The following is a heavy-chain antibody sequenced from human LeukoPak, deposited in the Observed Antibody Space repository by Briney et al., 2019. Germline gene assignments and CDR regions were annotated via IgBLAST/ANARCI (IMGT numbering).Heavy chain of an antibody. J-gene: IGHJ4*02. D-gene: IGHD1-7*01. CDR2: INPRGGST. CDR3: ARGGGPGNYPFDF. CDR1: GYTFTTYY. V-gene: IGHV1-46*01. Sequence: GASVTVSCMASGYTFTTYYMHWVRQAPGQGLEWVGIINPRGGSTTYAQKFQGRVTMTRDTSTSTVYMELSSLKSDDTAVYYCARGGGPGNYPFDFWGQGTLVTVSS.